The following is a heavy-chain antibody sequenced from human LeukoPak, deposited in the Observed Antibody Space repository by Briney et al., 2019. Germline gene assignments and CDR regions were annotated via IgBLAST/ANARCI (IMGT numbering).Heavy chain of an antibody. CDR3: ASTYSSGWLPCRI. D-gene: IGHD6-19*01. V-gene: IGHV3-13*03. CDR1: GFTFSSYD. CDR2: IGTAGDT. J-gene: IGHJ4*02. Sequence: AGGSLRLSCAACGFTFSSYDMHWVRQATGKGLEWASAIGTAGDTYYPGSVKGQFTISRENAKNSLYLQMNSLRAGDTAVYYCASTYSSGWLPCRIWGQGTLVTVSS.